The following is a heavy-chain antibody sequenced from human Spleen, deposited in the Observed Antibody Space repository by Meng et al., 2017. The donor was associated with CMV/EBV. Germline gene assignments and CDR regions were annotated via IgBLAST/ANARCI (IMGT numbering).Heavy chain of an antibody. D-gene: IGHD3-10*02. CDR1: GFTLSSYC. V-gene: IGHV3-21*01. CDR3: AREVFGELFYYAMDA. CDR2: ITSSSIYI. Sequence: GESLKISCAASGFTLSSYCMNWVRQAPGKGLEWVSSITSSSIYIYYADSVKGRFTISRDNAKNSLYLQMNSLRAEDTAVYYCAREVFGELFYYAMDAWGQGTTVTVSS. J-gene: IGHJ6*02.